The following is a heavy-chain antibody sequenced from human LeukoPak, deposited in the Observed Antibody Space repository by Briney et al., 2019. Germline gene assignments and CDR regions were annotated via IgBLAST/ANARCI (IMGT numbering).Heavy chain of an antibody. D-gene: IGHD6-19*01. CDR1: GFTVSGSA. V-gene: IGHV3-73*01. J-gene: IGHJ4*02. Sequence: GGSLRLSCAASGFTVSGSAMHWVRQASGKGLEWLGRVRSKGYNYATAYGASVKDRFIICRDDSKSTAYLQMSSLKSEDTAVYYCATLGETSGWYPDHWGQGTLVTVSS. CDR2: VRSKGYNYAT. CDR3: ATLGETSGWYPDH.